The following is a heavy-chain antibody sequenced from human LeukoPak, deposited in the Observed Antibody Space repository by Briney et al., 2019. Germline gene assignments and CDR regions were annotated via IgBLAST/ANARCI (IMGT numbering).Heavy chain of an antibody. J-gene: IGHJ4*02. CDR2: IIPIFGTA. CDR3: ARDATRSLAGAGDY. CDR1: GGTFNSYA. V-gene: IGHV1-69*06. Sequence: EASVKVSCKASGGTFNSYAITWVRQAPGQGLEWMGGIIPIFGTANYAQKFQGRVTITADKSTSTAYMELRSLRSDDTAVYYCARDATRSLAGAGDYWGQGTLVTVSS. D-gene: IGHD1-26*01.